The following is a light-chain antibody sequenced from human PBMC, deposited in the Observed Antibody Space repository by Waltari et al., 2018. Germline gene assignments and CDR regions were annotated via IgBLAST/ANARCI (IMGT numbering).Light chain of an antibody. CDR1: SSNIGAGYD. CDR2: GNS. Sequence: QSVLTQPPSVSGAPGQRVTISCTGSSSNIGAGYDVHWYQQLPGTAPKLLIYGNSNRPSGVPDRVSGSKSGTSASLAITGLQAEDEADYDCQSYDSSLSAVVFGGGTKLTVL. V-gene: IGLV1-40*01. CDR3: QSYDSSLSAVV. J-gene: IGLJ2*01.